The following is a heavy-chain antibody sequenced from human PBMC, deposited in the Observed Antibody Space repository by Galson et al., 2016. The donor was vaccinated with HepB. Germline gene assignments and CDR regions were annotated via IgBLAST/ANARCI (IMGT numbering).Heavy chain of an antibody. J-gene: IGHJ2*01. D-gene: IGHD3-16*01. CDR3: ARLGSRGGYTYWYFDL. CDR1: GYSFTTHW. Sequence: QSGAEVKKPGESLKISCKGSGYSFTTHWIGWVRQMPGKGLEWMGIIYPGDSDTRYSPSFHGHVSISADKSLNTAYCQWSSLKASATAMYYCARLGSRGGYTYWYFDLWGRGTLVTVSS. V-gene: IGHV5-51*01. CDR2: IYPGDSDT.